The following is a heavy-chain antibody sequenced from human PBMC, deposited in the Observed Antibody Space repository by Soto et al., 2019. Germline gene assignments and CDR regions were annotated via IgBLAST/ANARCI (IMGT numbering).Heavy chain of an antibody. CDR3: ATSQKGYNWNYFDH. CDR2: VFYTGFT. V-gene: IGHV4-39*01. J-gene: IGHJ4*02. CDR1: GASISGSYYY. Sequence: SETLSLTCAVSGASISGSYYYWAWLRQSPGKGPEWIGSVFYTGFTSYNPSLESRVSVSVDTSKSQFSLKLSAVTAADTAVYYCATSQKGYNWNYFDHWGQGALVSVSS. D-gene: IGHD1-20*01.